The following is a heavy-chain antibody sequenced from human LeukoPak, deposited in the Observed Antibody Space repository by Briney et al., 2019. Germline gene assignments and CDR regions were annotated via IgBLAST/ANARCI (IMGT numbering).Heavy chain of an antibody. CDR1: GFTVSSSY. J-gene: IGHJ4*02. D-gene: IGHD6-19*01. CDR2: IYSGGST. CDR3: ARDQESGWCLEY. Sequence: GGSLRLSCAASGFTVSSSYMSWVRQAPGKGLEWVSVIYSGGSTYYADSVKGRFTISRDNSKNTLYLQMNSLRAEDTAVYYCARDQESGWCLEYWGQGTLVTVSS. V-gene: IGHV3-53*01.